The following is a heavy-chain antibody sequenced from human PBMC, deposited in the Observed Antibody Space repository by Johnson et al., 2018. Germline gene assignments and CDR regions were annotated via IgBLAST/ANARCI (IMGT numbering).Heavy chain of an antibody. CDR2: IIPIFGTA. J-gene: IGHJ3*02. CDR3: ARGYYDTGGYYYGDAFDI. Sequence: QVQLVQAGAEVKKPGSSVKVSCKASGGTFSSYAISWVRQAPGQGLEWMGGIIPIFGTANYAQKFQGRVTITADESTSTAYMELSSLRSEDTAVYYCARGYYDTGGYYYGDAFDIWGQGTMVTVSS. D-gene: IGHD3-22*01. CDR1: GGTFSSYA. V-gene: IGHV1-69*12.